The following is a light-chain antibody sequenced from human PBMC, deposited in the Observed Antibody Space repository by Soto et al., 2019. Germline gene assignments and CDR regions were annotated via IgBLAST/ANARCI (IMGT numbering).Light chain of an antibody. CDR3: SSDAGIYPVI. CDR1: SSDIGVYNY. J-gene: IGLJ2*01. V-gene: IGLV2-11*01. Sequence: QSVLTQPRSVSGSPGQSVTISCTGTSSDIGVYNYVSWYQHHPGKAPKLMIYDVTKPPSRAPGRFAGSKSGNTASLTISGLQAEDEADYHCSSDAGIYPVIFGGGTKLTVL. CDR2: DVT.